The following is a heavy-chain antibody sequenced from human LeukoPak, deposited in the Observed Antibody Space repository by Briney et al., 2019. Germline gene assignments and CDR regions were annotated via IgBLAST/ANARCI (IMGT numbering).Heavy chain of an antibody. J-gene: IGHJ4*02. CDR1: GGTFSSYA. D-gene: IGHD1-26*01. V-gene: IGHV1-69*06. CDR2: IIPIFGTA. Sequence: SVKVSCKASGGTFSSYAISWVRQAPGEGLEWVGGIIPIFGTANYAQKFQGRVTITADKSTSTAYMELSSLRSEDTAVYYCARGSQWELVFYFDYWGQGTLVTVSS. CDR3: ARGSQWELVFYFDY.